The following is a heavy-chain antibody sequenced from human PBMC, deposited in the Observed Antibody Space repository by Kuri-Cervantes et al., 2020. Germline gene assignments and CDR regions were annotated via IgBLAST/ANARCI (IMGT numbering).Heavy chain of an antibody. CDR1: GFIFGNAW. Sequence: LSLTCEASGFIFGNAWMSWVRQRPGKGLEWVGRIKSQFNGGTADYSVSLKGSFTISRDDSTNSLYLQMNSLGIEDTAIYYSTTDHRESPNYWGQGTLVTVSS. D-gene: IGHD3-16*02. CDR2: IKSQFNGGTA. J-gene: IGHJ4*01. CDR3: TTDHRESPNY. V-gene: IGHV3-15*01.